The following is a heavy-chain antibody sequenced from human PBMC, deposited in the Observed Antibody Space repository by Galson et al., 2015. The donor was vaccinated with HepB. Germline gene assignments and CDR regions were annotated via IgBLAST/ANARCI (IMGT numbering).Heavy chain of an antibody. CDR1: GFTFSSYD. Sequence: SLRLSCAASGFTFSSYDMHWVRQATGKGLEWVSAIGTAGDPYYPGSVKGRFTISRENAKNSLYLQMNSLRAGDTAVYYCARAIDLGGCSYGYREINGMDVWGQGTTVTVSS. J-gene: IGHJ6*02. CDR2: IGTAGDP. V-gene: IGHV3-13*05. D-gene: IGHD5-18*01. CDR3: ARAIDLGGCSYGYREINGMDV.